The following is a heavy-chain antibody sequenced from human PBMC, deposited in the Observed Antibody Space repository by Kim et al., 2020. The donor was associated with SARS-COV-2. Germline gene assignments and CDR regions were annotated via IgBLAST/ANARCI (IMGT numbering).Heavy chain of an antibody. J-gene: IGHJ4*02. D-gene: IGHD6-19*01. CDR1: GVTFTNYI. CDR2: ISFDGNII. Sequence: GGSLRLSCAASGVTFTNYIFHWVRQAPGKGLNWVSLISFDGNIIFNADSVKGRFTISRDNSDNTVYLQMNSLRPEDTGLYYCVRETQSSGRAGLFCDWGQVAPVTVS. CDR3: VRETQSSGRAGLFCD. V-gene: IGHV3-30-3*01.